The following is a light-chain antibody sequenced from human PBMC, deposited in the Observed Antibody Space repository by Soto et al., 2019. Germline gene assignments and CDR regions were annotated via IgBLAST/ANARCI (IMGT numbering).Light chain of an antibody. CDR3: QQYEKWPPVT. V-gene: IGKV3-15*01. CDR2: QAS. J-gene: IGKJ4*01. CDR1: QSVRSTY. Sequence: VMTQSPVTLSVSPGERATLSCRASQSVRSTYLAWYQQKPGQAPRLLIYQASTRATGIPARFTGGGSGTEFTLTISSLQSEDFALYYCQQYEKWPPVTFGGGTKVDIK.